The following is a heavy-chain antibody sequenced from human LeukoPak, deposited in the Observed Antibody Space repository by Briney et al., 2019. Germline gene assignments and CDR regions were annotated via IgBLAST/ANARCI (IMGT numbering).Heavy chain of an antibody. D-gene: IGHD3-3*01. Sequence: ASVKVSCKASGYTFTSYDINWVRQATGQGLEWMGWMNPNSGNTGYAQKFQGRVTMTRNTSISTAYMELSSLRSEDTAVYYCARARLRGRRRFLEWLDSGYYYYMDVWGKGTTVTVSS. CDR3: ARARLRGRRRFLEWLDSGYYYYMDV. CDR2: MNPNSGNT. CDR1: GYTFTSYD. V-gene: IGHV1-8*01. J-gene: IGHJ6*03.